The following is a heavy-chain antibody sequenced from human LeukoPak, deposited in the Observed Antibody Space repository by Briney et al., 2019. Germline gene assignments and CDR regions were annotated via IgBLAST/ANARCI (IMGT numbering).Heavy chain of an antibody. CDR3: AKDASARYCSSTSCYSGGYYFDY. D-gene: IGHD2-2*01. Sequence: PGGSLRLSCAASGFTFSSYAMSWVRQAPGKGLEWVSAISGSGGSTYYADSVKGRFTISRDNSKNTLYLQMNSLRAEDTAVYYCAKDASARYCSSTSCYSGGYYFDYWGQGTLVTVSS. V-gene: IGHV3-23*01. CDR2: ISGSGGST. CDR1: GFTFSSYA. J-gene: IGHJ4*02.